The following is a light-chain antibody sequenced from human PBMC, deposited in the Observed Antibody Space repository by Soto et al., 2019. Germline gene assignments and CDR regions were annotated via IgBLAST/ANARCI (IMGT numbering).Light chain of an antibody. Sequence: EVVMTQSPATLSVSPGERATLSCRSSQSVSSNLAWYQQKHGQAPRLLIYGASTWATGIPARFSGSGSGTEFTLTISSLQSEDFAVYYCQQYDNWPPITFGQGTRLEIK. V-gene: IGKV3-15*01. CDR2: GAS. CDR3: QQYDNWPPIT. J-gene: IGKJ5*01. CDR1: QSVSSN.